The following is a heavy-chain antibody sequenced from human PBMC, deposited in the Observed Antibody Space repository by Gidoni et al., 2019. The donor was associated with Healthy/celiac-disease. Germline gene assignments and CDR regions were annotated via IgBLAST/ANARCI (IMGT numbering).Heavy chain of an antibody. CDR3: ARDHALRGVKIYNFDY. V-gene: IGHV3-48*02. CDR1: GFTFSSYS. CDR2: ISSSSSTI. J-gene: IGHJ4*02. Sequence: EVQLVESGGGLVQPGGSLRLSCAASGFTFSSYSMNWVRQAPGKGLEWVSYISSSSSTIYYADSVKGRFTISRDNAKNSLYLQMNSLRDEDTAVYYCARDHALRGVKIYNFDYWGQGTLVTVSS. D-gene: IGHD2-8*01.